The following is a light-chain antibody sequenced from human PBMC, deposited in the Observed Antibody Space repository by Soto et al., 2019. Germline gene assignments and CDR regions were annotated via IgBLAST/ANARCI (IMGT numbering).Light chain of an antibody. CDR1: QGIYIY. V-gene: IGKV1-33*01. Sequence: DIRMTQSPSSLSASVGDRVTITCQASQGIYIYLSWYQQKPGKVPKLLIYEASNLETGVPSRFSGSGSGTDFTLTISSLQPEDIATYFCQQYDRLPYTFGQGTKLEIK. CDR3: QQYDRLPYT. CDR2: EAS. J-gene: IGKJ2*01.